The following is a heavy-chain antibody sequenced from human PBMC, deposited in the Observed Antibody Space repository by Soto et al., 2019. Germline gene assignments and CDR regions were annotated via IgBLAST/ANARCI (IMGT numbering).Heavy chain of an antibody. Sequence: QEQLVESGGGVGLPGRSLRLSCAASGFTFNTFGMHWVRQAPGKGLEGVAVISYDGSDKYYSDSVRGRFTISRDNSMNTMYLQMNSLRTEDTAVYYCAKSPNFYCSSYHCYKYYFDYWGQGTLVTVSS. CDR1: GFTFNTFG. D-gene: IGHD2-2*01. CDR3: AKSPNFYCSSYHCYKYYFDY. J-gene: IGHJ4*02. V-gene: IGHV3-30*18. CDR2: ISYDGSDK.